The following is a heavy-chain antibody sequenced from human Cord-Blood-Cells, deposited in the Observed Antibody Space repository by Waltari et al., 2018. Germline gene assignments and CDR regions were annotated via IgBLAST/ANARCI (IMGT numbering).Heavy chain of an antibody. Sequence: QVQLVQSGAEVKQPGSSVKVSCKASGGTFSSYAISWVRQAPGQGLEWMGGIIPIFGTANYAQKFQGRVTITADESTSTAYMELSSLRSEDTAVYYCARGGVRHSIVVVTAIPNYYYGMDVWSQGTTVTVSS. D-gene: IGHD2-21*02. CDR3: ARGGVRHSIVVVTAIPNYYYGMDV. CDR2: IIPIFGTA. V-gene: IGHV1-69*01. CDR1: GGTFSSYA. J-gene: IGHJ6*02.